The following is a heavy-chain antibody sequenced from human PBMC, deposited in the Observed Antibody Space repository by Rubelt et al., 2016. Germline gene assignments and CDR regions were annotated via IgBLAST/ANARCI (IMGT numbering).Heavy chain of an antibody. CDR3: ARGRFLEWLPPDY. Sequence: QLQLQESGPGLVKLSETLSLTCTVSGGSISSSSYYWGWIRQPPGKGLEWIGSIYYSGSTYYNPSLKSRVTISVDASKNQFFLKPSSVTAADTAVYYCARGRFLEWLPPDYWGQGTLVTVSS. CDR2: IYYSGST. V-gene: IGHV4-39*01. J-gene: IGHJ4*02. CDR1: GGSISSSSYY. D-gene: IGHD3-3*01.